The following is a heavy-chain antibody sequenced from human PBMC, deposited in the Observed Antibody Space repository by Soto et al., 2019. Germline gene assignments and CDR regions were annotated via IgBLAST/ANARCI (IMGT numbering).Heavy chain of an antibody. V-gene: IGHV3-30*18. J-gene: IGHJ6*02. D-gene: IGHD2-15*01. CDR1: GFTFSNYG. CDR3: AKVDEGGLQYAYYAMDV. Sequence: QVHLVESGGGVVQPGRSPRLSCVASGFTFSNYGMHWVHQAPGKGLEWVAVISYDGSNKYYADSVKGRFTISRDNSKNTLYLQMTSVRTEDTALYYCAKVDEGGLQYAYYAMDVWGQGTTVTVSS. CDR2: ISYDGSNK.